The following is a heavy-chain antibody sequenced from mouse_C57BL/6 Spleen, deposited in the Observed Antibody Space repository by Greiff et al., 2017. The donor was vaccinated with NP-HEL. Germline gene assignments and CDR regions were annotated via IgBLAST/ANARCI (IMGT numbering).Heavy chain of an antibody. Sequence: QVQLQQPGAELVRPGSSVKLSCKASGYTFTSYWMHWVKQRPIQGLEWIGNIDPSDSETHYNQKFKDKATLTVDKSSSTAYMQLSSLTSEDSAVYYCARYGSGFGAFAYWGQGTLVTVSA. CDR2: IDPSDSET. CDR3: ARYGSGFGAFAY. V-gene: IGHV1-52*01. D-gene: IGHD1-2*01. CDR1: GYTFTSYW. J-gene: IGHJ3*01.